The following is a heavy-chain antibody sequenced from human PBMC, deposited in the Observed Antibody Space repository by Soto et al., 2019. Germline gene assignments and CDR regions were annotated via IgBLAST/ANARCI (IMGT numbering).Heavy chain of an antibody. V-gene: IGHV1-69*04. Sequence: ASVKVSCKASGGTFSSYTISWVRQAPGQGLEWMGRIIPTLGIANYAQKFQGRVTISADKFTGTAYMELTGLRSDDTAVYYCAGDPDSHYNDSHASSYPWGQGTLVTVSS. CDR1: GGTFSSYT. J-gene: IGHJ5*02. D-gene: IGHD4-4*01. CDR3: AGDPDSHYNDSHASSYP. CDR2: IIPTLGIA.